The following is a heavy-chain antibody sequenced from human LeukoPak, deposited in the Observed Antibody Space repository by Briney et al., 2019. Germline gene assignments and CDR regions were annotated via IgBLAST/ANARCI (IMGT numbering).Heavy chain of an antibody. V-gene: IGHV3-23*01. CDR2: ILGDGRT. D-gene: IGHD3-10*01. J-gene: IGHJ4*02. Sequence: GGSLRLSCAASGFIFSGYTMNWVRQAPGKGLEWVSGILGDGRTYYADSVKGRFTISRDNAKNSLYLQMNSLRAEDTAVYYCARGGRFGDWGQGTLVTVSS. CDR1: GFIFSGYT. CDR3: ARGGRFGD.